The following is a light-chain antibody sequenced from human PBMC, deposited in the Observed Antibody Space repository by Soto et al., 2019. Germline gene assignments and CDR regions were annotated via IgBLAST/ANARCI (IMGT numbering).Light chain of an antibody. CDR1: QSISGW. CDR3: QQYNSYPWT. Sequence: GDRVTVTCRASQSISGWLAWYQQKPGKAPKFLIYDASNLESGVPSRFSGSGSGTEFTLTISSLQPDDFATYYCQQYNSYPWTFGQGTKVAIK. CDR2: DAS. V-gene: IGKV1-5*01. J-gene: IGKJ1*01.